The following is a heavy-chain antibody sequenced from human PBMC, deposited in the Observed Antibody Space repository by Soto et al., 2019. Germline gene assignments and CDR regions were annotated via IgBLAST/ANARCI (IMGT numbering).Heavy chain of an antibody. V-gene: IGHV3-23*01. CDR1: GFTFSSYA. D-gene: IGHD6-6*01. Sequence: GGSLRLSCAASGFTFSSYAMSWVRQAPGKGLEWVSAISGSGGSTYYADSVKGRFTISRDNSKNTLYLQMNSLRAEDTAVYYCAKDRVASLRLYYFDYWGQGTLVTVSS. J-gene: IGHJ4*02. CDR2: ISGSGGST. CDR3: AKDRVASLRLYYFDY.